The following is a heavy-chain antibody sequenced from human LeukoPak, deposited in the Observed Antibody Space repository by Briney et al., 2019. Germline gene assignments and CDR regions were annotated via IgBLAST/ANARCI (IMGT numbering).Heavy chain of an antibody. J-gene: IGHJ3*02. Sequence: GGSLRLSCAASGFTFSSYAMSWVRQAPGKGLEWASAISGSGGSTYYADSVKGRFTISRDNSKNTLYLQMNSLRAEDTAVYYCAKNYVDYGGNGGAFDIWGQGTMVTVSS. D-gene: IGHD4-23*01. CDR3: AKNYVDYGGNGGAFDI. CDR2: ISGSGGST. V-gene: IGHV3-23*01. CDR1: GFTFSSYA.